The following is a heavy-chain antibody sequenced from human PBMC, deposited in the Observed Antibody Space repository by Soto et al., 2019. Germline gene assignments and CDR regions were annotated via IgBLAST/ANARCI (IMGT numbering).Heavy chain of an antibody. CDR2: ISSSSDTI. V-gene: IGHV3-48*01. CDR1: GITINTDG. J-gene: IGHJ4*02. Sequence: VHLVESGGGSVQPGGSLRLSCAASGITINTDGMNWVRQAPGKGLEWVSYISSSSDTIYYADFVKGRFTISRDNAKNSLYLPMNLLRVEDTATYYCARGMGMATTGRYVYWGQGTRVSVSS. D-gene: IGHD5-12*01. CDR3: ARGMGMATTGRYVY.